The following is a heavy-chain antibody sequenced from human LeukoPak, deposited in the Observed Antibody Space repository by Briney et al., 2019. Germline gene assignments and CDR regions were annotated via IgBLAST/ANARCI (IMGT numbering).Heavy chain of an antibody. J-gene: IGHJ4*02. Sequence: GESLRLSCAASGFTFSSYSMNWVRQAPGKGLEWVSSISSSSSYIYYADSVKGRFTISRDNAKNSLYLQMNSLRAEDTAVYYCARGLMQQLDPTHGYWGQGTLVTVSS. CDR2: ISSSSSYI. CDR3: ARGLMQQLDPTHGY. V-gene: IGHV3-21*01. CDR1: GFTFSSYS. D-gene: IGHD6-13*01.